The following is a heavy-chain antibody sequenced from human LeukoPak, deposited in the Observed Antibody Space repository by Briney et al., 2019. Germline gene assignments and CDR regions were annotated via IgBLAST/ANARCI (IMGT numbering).Heavy chain of an antibody. J-gene: IGHJ4*02. CDR1: GYTFTSYA. D-gene: IGHD3-10*01. CDR3: ARHGTSTHGSGSYYDFAGIDY. V-gene: IGHV1-3*01. CDR2: INAANGNK. Sequence: ASVKVSCKASGYTFTSYAMHWVRQAPGQRLEWMGWINAANGNKKYSQKFQGRVTMTTDTSTSTAYMELRSLRSDDTAVYYCARHGTSTHGSGSYYDFAGIDYWGQGTLVTVSS.